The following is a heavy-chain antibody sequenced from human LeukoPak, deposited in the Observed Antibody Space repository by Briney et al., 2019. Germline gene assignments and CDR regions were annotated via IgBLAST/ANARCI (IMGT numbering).Heavy chain of an antibody. CDR3: ARDQEAFDY. CDR2: IYPRDGST. V-gene: IGHV1-46*01. J-gene: IGHJ4*02. CDR1: GYSFTSNY. Sequence: ASVKVSCKASGYSFTSNYIHWVRQAPGQGLEWMGVIYPRDGSTSYAQKFQGRVTVTRDTSTSTVHMELSGLRSEDTAVYYCARDQEAFDYWGQGTLVTVSS.